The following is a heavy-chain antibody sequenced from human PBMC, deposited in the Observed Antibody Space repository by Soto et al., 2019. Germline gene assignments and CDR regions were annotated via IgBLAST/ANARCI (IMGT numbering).Heavy chain of an antibody. CDR3: ARDTLPAIYYYDSSGLIDY. V-gene: IGHV1-46*01. D-gene: IGHD3-22*01. Sequence: SVKVSCKASGYTFTSYYMHWVRQAPGQGLEWIGIINPSGGSTSYAQKFQGRVTMTRGTSTSTVYMELSSLRSEDTAVYYCARDTLPAIYYYDSSGLIDYWGQGTLVTVYS. CDR1: GYTFTSYY. CDR2: INPSGGST. J-gene: IGHJ4*02.